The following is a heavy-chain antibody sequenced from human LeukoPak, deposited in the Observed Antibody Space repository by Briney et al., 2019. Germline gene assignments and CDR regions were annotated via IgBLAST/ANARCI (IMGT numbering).Heavy chain of an antibody. D-gene: IGHD6-6*01. Sequence: PGGSLRLSCAASGFTFSSYSMNWVRQAPGKGLEWVSSISSSSSYIYYADSVKGRFTISRDNAKNSLYLQTNSLRAEDTAVYYCARPEYSSSSHAFDIWGQGTMVTVSS. V-gene: IGHV3-21*01. CDR3: ARPEYSSSSHAFDI. CDR1: GFTFSSYS. CDR2: ISSSSSYI. J-gene: IGHJ3*02.